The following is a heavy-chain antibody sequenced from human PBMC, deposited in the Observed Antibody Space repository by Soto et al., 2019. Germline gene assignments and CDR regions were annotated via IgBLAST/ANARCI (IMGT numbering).Heavy chain of an antibody. CDR2: IYPGDSDT. V-gene: IGHV5-51*01. J-gene: IGHJ6*02. D-gene: IGHD6-13*01. CDR3: ARPAIAAAGTSDYYYYGMDV. CDR1: GYSFTSYW. Sequence: GESLKISCKGSGYSFTSYWIGWVRQMPGKGLEWMGIIYPGDSDTRYSPSFQGQVTISADKSISTAYLQWSSLKASDTAMYYCARPAIAAAGTSDYYYYGMDVWGQGTTVTVSS.